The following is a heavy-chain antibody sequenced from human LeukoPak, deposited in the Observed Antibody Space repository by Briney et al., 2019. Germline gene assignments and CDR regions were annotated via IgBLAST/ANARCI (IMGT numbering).Heavy chain of an antibody. J-gene: IGHJ4*02. CDR1: GFTFSTYS. CDR2: ISSSSSYI. V-gene: IGHV3-21*01. CDR3: ARDRDVLRYFDWTFDY. Sequence: GGSLRLSCAASGFTFSTYSMNWVRQAPGKGLEWVSSISSSSSYIYYADSVKGRFTISRDNAKNSLYLQMDSLRAEDTAVYYCARDRDVLRYFDWTFDYWGQGTLVTVSS. D-gene: IGHD3-9*01.